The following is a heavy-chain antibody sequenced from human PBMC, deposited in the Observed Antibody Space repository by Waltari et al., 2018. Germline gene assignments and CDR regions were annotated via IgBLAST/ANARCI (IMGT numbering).Heavy chain of an antibody. D-gene: IGHD2-15*01. V-gene: IGHV1-69*01. CDR3: AGHQKLLSPGATVHVDY. CDR1: GDTFSAYV. CDR2: VFTFSNTP. J-gene: IGHJ4*02. Sequence: QLQLVQSGPEVKKPGSSVRVSCQASGDTFSAYVYTWVRQAPGRGLEWMGGVFTFSNTPNFARNFLGRLTISADESTNTAYMDLSGLTFDDSAVYYCAGHQKLLSPGATVHVDYWGQGTLVTVSS.